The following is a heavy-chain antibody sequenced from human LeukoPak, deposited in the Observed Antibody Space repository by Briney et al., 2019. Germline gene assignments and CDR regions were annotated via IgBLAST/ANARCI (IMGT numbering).Heavy chain of an antibody. CDR1: GYSFTTYW. V-gene: IGHV5-51*01. J-gene: IGHJ5*02. D-gene: IGHD6-13*01. CDR2: IYPGDSDT. CDR3: ARVKYRSSWYEGDWFDP. Sequence: GESLKISCKGSGYSFTTYWIGWVRQMPGKGLEWMGIIYPGDSDTRYSPSFQGQVTISADKSISTAYLQWSSLKASDTAVYYCARVKYRSSWYEGDWFDPWGQGTLVTVSS.